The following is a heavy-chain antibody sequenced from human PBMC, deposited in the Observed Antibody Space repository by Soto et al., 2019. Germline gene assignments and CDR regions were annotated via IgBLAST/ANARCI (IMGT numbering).Heavy chain of an antibody. CDR2: IIPILGIA. Sequence: QVQLVQSGAEVKKPGSSVKVSCKASGGTFSSYTISWVRQAPGQGLEWMGRIIPILGIANYAQKFQGRVTITADKSTSTAYMELSSLRSEDTAVYYCARWTMVREQEDWFDPWGQGTLDTVSS. CDR1: GGTFSSYT. D-gene: IGHD3-10*01. V-gene: IGHV1-69*02. CDR3: ARWTMVREQEDWFDP. J-gene: IGHJ5*02.